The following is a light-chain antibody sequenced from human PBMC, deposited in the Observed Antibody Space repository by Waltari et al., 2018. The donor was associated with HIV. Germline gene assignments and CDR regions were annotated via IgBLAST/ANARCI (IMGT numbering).Light chain of an antibody. CDR2: EVT. V-gene: IGLV2-14*01. J-gene: IGLJ2*01. CDR3: TSTSRGSAAPRV. CDR1: PRDIGGYAF. Sequence: QPPLTQPASISGSPGPSITISCSGGPRDIGGYAFVSWYQPYPSHAPNALLSEVTSLPSGGSGRVSAPRSGSTAPLTISQLQAADEADYFCTSTSRGSAAPRVFGGGTKVTVL.